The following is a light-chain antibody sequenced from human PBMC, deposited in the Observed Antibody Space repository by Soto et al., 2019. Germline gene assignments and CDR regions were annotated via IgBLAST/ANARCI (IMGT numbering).Light chain of an antibody. CDR3: QQTYSPPPT. CDR2: GAS. Sequence: DIQMTQSPSSLSAAAGDRVSITCRASHTINNYLNWYQHRPGEAPKLLIFGASSLPRGVPSRFCGSGSGTEFTLTISSLQREDFATYYCQQTYSPPPTFGPGTKVEI. V-gene: IGKV1-39*01. CDR1: HTINNY. J-gene: IGKJ1*01.